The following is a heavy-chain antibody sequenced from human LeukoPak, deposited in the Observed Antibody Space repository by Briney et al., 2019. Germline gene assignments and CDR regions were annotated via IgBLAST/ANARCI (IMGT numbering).Heavy chain of an antibody. J-gene: IGHJ4*02. Sequence: SETLSPTCAVYGGSFSGYYWSWIRQPPGKGLEWIGEINHSGSTNYNPSLKSRVTISVDTSKNQFSLKLSSVTAADTAVYYCARGRIAAKRFDYWGQGTLVTVSS. CDR1: GGSFSGYY. CDR2: INHSGST. D-gene: IGHD6-13*01. V-gene: IGHV4-34*01. CDR3: ARGRIAAKRFDY.